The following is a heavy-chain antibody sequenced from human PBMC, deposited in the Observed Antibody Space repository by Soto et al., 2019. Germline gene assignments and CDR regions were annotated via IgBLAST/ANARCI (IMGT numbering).Heavy chain of an antibody. CDR1: GDSISSYF. Sequence: SETLSLTCTVSGDSISSYFWSWIRQPAGKGLEWIGRVHTSGSTTYNPSLKSRVTMSVDTSKSQFSLKLTSVTAADTAVYYCARENAVDSTGWLGPWGQGTLVTVSS. J-gene: IGHJ5*02. CDR3: ARENAVDSTGWLGP. V-gene: IGHV4-4*07. D-gene: IGHD6-19*01. CDR2: VHTSGST.